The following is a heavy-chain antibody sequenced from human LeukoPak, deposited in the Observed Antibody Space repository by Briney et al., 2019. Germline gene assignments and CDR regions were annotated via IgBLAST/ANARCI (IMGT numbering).Heavy chain of an antibody. CDR2: IYYSGST. CDR3: ARIVVVIPADRHLDY. Sequence: SQTLSLTCTVSGGSISSGDYYWSWIRQPPGKGLEWIGYIYYSGSTYYNPSLKSRVTISVDTSKNQFSLKLSSVTAADTAVYYCARIVVVIPADRHLDYWGQGTLVTVSS. D-gene: IGHD3-22*01. J-gene: IGHJ4*02. V-gene: IGHV4-30-4*01. CDR1: GGSISSGDYY.